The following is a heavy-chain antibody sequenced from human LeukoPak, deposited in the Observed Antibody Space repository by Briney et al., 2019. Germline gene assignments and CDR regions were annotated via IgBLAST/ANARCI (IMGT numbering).Heavy chain of an antibody. CDR2: ISGSGGST. Sequence: PGGSLRLSCAASGFTFSSYAMSWVRQAPGKGLEWVSAISGSGGSTYYAASVKGRFTISRDNSKNPLYLQMNSLRAEDTAVHSCAKDLGPQWLVPADYWGQGALVTVSS. CDR1: GFTFSSYA. J-gene: IGHJ4*02. CDR3: AKDLGPQWLVPADY. D-gene: IGHD6-19*01. V-gene: IGHV3-23*01.